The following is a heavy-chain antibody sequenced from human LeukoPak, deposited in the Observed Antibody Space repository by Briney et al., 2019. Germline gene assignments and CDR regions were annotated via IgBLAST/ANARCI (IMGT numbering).Heavy chain of an antibody. D-gene: IGHD1-14*01. CDR2: IYYSGST. Sequence: PSETLSLTCTVSGGSVSSYYWSWIRQPPGKGLEWIGYIYYSGSTNYNPSLKSRVTISVDTSKNQFSLKLSSVTAADTAVYYCARVPNRDRYYYYYGMDVWGQGTTVTVSS. V-gene: IGHV4-59*02. CDR3: ARVPNRDRYYYYYGMDV. J-gene: IGHJ6*02. CDR1: GGSVSSYY.